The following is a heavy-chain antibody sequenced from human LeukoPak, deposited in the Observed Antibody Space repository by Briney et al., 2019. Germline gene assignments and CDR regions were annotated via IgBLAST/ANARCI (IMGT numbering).Heavy chain of an antibody. CDR3: ARGPSGSYYVIDQ. CDR2: ISSNGGST. D-gene: IGHD1-26*01. CDR1: GCTFSSYA. Sequence: PGESLRLSCAASGCTFSSYAMHWVRQAPGKGLEYVSAISSNGGSTYYANSVKGRFTISRDNSKNTLYLQMGSLRAEDMAVYYCARGPSGSYYVIDQWGQGALVTVSS. J-gene: IGHJ4*02. V-gene: IGHV3-64*01.